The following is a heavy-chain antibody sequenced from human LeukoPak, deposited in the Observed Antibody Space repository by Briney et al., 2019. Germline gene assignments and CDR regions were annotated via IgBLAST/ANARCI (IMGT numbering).Heavy chain of an antibody. CDR3: DRADNWNSFFDY. Sequence: PSGGLSVTCTGSAGFILSGHYYEWCIREPPAKAVEGIRYIYYCACTYHTPSLKSRVTLSVDTSKNQFFLKMSSVTAADTAVYYCDRADNWNSFFDYWGQGTLVTVSS. D-gene: IGHD1-7*01. CDR1: AGFILSGHYY. CDR2: IYYCACT. V-gene: IGHV4-30-4*01. J-gene: IGHJ4*02.